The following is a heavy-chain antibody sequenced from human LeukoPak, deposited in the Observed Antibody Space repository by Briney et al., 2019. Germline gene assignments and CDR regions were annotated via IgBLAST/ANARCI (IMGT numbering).Heavy chain of an antibody. CDR1: GFPFKTYP. CDR3: MKGGWGSPFDY. Sequence: GGSLRISCAASGFPFKTYPMTWVRQAPGKGLEWISAVGDNGGGTFYADSVKGCFTISKDVSSDTLYLQMDSLTADDTAVYYCMKGGWGSPFDYWGQGTMVTVSS. V-gene: IGHV3-23*01. J-gene: IGHJ4*02. D-gene: IGHD7-27*01. CDR2: VGDNGGGT.